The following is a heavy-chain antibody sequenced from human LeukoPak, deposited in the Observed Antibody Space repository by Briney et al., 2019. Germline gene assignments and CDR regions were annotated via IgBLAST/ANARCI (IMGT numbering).Heavy chain of an antibody. J-gene: IGHJ4*02. D-gene: IGHD1/OR15-1a*01. V-gene: IGHV6-1*01. Sequence: SQTLSLTCAITGDSVSGSPAVWNWIRQSPSRGLEWLGRAYYRSKWFIDYALSVKGRITITPDTSKNQFSLQLNSVTAEDTAVYYCARGAVRGGTNFDYWGQGTLVTVSS. CDR3: ARGAVRGGTNFDY. CDR1: GDSVSGSPAV. CDR2: AYYRSKWFI.